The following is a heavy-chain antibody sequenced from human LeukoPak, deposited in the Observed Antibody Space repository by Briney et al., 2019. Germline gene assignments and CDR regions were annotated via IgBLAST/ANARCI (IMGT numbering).Heavy chain of an antibody. V-gene: IGHV3-74*01. CDR1: GFTFSNYW. CDR2: INGDGSST. Sequence: GGSLRLSCATSGFTFSNYWMHWVRQVPGKGLVWVSRINGDGSSTRNADSVKGRFTISRDNAKNALYLQMNSLRAEDTAVYYCARAGDFSFKDWGQGTLVTVSS. D-gene: IGHD3-3*01. J-gene: IGHJ4*02. CDR3: ARAGDFSFKD.